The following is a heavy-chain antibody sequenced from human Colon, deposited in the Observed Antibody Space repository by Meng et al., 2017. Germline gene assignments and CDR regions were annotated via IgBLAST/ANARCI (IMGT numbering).Heavy chain of an antibody. D-gene: IGHD3-22*01. Sequence: GESLKISCAASGFTFSSYWMSWVRQAPGKGLEWVANIKQDGSEKYYVDSVKGRFTISRDNAKNSLYLQMNSLRAEDTAVYYCARDSLDSSGYYSYYYYYGMDVWGQGNTV. CDR3: ARDSLDSSGYYSYYYYYGMDV. J-gene: IGHJ6*01. CDR2: IKQDGSEK. CDR1: GFTFSSYW. V-gene: IGHV3-7*01.